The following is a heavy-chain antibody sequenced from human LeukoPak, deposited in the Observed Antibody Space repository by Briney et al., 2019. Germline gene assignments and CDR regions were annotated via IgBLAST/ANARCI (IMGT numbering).Heavy chain of an antibody. CDR1: GGSISSSSYY. CDR2: TYYSGST. J-gene: IGHJ4*02. V-gene: IGHV4-39*01. CDR3: ARLWLGNYFDY. Sequence: PSETLSLTCTVSGGSISSSSYYWGWIRQPPGKGLEWIGSTYYSGSTYYNPSLKSRVTISVDTSKNQFSLKLSSVTAADTAVYYCARLWLGNYFDYWGQGTLVTVSS. D-gene: IGHD3-10*01.